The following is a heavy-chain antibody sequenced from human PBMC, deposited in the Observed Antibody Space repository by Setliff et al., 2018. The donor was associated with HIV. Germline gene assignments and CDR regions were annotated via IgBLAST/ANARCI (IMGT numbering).Heavy chain of an antibody. D-gene: IGHD1-26*01. CDR3: ARQYSGSYYFRGYFDY. CDR2: IYSGGST. CDR1: GFTVSSNY. J-gene: IGHJ4*02. Sequence: GGSLRLSCAASGFTVSSNYMSWVRQAPGKGLEWVSVIYSGGSTYYADSVKGRFTISRDNTQNTLYLQMNSLRAEDTAVYYCARQYSGSYYFRGYFDYWGQGTLVTVSS. V-gene: IGHV3-66*02.